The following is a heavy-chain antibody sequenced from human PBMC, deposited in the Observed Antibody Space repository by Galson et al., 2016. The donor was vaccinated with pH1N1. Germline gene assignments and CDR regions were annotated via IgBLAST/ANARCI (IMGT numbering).Heavy chain of an antibody. Sequence: SVKVSCKASGYTFASYAINWVRQVPGQGLEWMGWIHTTTGDPSYGQGFTGRFVFSLDTSVTTAYLQISSLKTEDAAVYYCARHRGGGGGDSYYFDYWGQGALVTVSS. V-gene: IGHV7-4-1*02. J-gene: IGHJ4*02. CDR3: ARHRGGGGGDSYYFDY. D-gene: IGHD2-21*02. CDR2: IHTTTGDP. CDR1: GYTFASYA.